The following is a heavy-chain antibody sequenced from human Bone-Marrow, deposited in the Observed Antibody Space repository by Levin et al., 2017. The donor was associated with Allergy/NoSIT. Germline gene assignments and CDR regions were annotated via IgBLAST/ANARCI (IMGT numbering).Heavy chain of an antibody. CDR2: IWFDGKTK. Sequence: GGSLRLSCAASGFRFTSHAMHWVRQAPGKGLEWVAVIWFDGKTKYYAESVRGRFTISRGNSNSTLYLNMDTLRAEDTAVYYCARESLSEELLDHWGQGTRVAVYS. CDR3: ARESLSEELLDH. CDR1: GFRFTSHA. V-gene: IGHV3-33*01. D-gene: IGHD3-10*01. J-gene: IGHJ4*02.